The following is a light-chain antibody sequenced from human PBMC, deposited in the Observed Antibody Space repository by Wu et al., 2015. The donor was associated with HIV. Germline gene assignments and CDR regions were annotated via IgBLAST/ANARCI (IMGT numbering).Light chain of an antibody. CDR1: QSVNSN. CDR3: QHYNNLPLT. CDR2: GAS. V-gene: IGKV3-15*01. J-gene: IGKJ4*01. Sequence: EIVMTQSPATLSVSPGERATLSCRASQSVNSNLTWYQQRPGQAPRLLIFGASTRAPGIPVRFSGTGSGTEFTLTITSLQSEDVAVYYCQHYNNLPLTFGGGTKVEIK.